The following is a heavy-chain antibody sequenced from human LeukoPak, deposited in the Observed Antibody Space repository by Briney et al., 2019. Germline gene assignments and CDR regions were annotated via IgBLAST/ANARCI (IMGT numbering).Heavy chain of an antibody. CDR2: VYSGGST. CDR1: GFIVTNNY. D-gene: IGHD2-8*01. V-gene: IGHV3-66*01. J-gene: IGHJ4*02. CDR3: ARDPPAVLIDTYG. Sequence: PGGSLRLSCTASGFIVTNNYINWVRQAPGKGLEWVSLVYSGGSTYYADSVKARFTISRDNSKNMVYLQMNSLRAEDTAMYYCARDPPAVLIDTYGWGQGTLVTVSS.